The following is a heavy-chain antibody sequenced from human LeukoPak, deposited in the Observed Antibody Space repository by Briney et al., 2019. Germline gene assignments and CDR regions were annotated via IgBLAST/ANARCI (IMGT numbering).Heavy chain of an antibody. V-gene: IGHV4-39*01. D-gene: IGHD6-19*01. J-gene: IGHJ4*02. Sequence: SETLSLTCTVSGVSISSSSYYWGWIRQPPGKGLEWIGSMYYSGGTHYSPSLKSRVTISVDTSKSQFSLTLSSVTAADTAVYYCARQWLAYFDHWGQGTLVTVSS. CDR2: MYYSGGT. CDR1: GVSISSSSYY. CDR3: ARQWLAYFDH.